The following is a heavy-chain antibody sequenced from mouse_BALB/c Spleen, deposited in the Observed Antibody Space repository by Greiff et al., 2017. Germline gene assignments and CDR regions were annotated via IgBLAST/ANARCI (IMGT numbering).Heavy chain of an antibody. CDR1: GYSITSGYY. J-gene: IGHJ4*01. V-gene: IGHV3-6*02. CDR2: ISYDGSN. Sequence: EVHLVESGPGLVKPSQSLSLTCSVTGYSITSGYYWNWIRQFPGNKLEWMGYISYDGSNNYNPSLKNRISITRDTSKNQFFLKLNSVTTEDTATYYCARDGRHYAMDYWGQGTSVTVSS. D-gene: IGHD4-1*01. CDR3: ARDGRHYAMDY.